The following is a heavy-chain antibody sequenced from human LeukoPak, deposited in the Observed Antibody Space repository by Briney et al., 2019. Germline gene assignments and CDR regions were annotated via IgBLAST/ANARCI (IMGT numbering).Heavy chain of an antibody. CDR2: IIPIFGTA. D-gene: IGHD3-22*01. V-gene: IGHV1-69*13. CDR3: ARVGGYDSSGRRYYFDY. Sequence: SVKVSCKASGGTFSSYAISWVRQAPGQGLEWMGGIIPIFGTANYAQKFQGRVTITADESTSTAYMELSSLRSEDTAVYYCARVGGYDSSGRRYYFDYWGQGTLVTVSS. J-gene: IGHJ4*02. CDR1: GGTFSSYA.